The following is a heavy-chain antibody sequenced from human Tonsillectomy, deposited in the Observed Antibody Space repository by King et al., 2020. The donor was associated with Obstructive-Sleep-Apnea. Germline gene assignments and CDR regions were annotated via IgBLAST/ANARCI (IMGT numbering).Heavy chain of an antibody. CDR2: RTGSRTYI. CDR3: ARDLGGRSYASSPNFDY. CDR1: GVTFSSQA. Sequence: GERVEEGGGGGKAGGARRGGGEAAGVTFSSQARNGGRQARGKGEEGGEGRTGSRTYISYADSVKGRFTISRDNTKNSLYLQMNSLRAEDTAVYYCARDLGGRSYASSPNFDYWGQGTLVTVSS. V-gene: IGHV3-21*01. D-gene: IGHD3-16*01. J-gene: IGHJ4*02.